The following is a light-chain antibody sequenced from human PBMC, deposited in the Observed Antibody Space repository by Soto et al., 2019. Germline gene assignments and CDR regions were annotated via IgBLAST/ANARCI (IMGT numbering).Light chain of an antibody. V-gene: IGLV2-23*01. CDR3: CSSAPESTYV. J-gene: IGLJ1*01. Sequence: QSVLAQPASVSGSPGQSITISCTGTSDDVGAYNSVSWYQQLPHKAPQVILYKGTQRPSGVSSRFSGSTSGNAASLTISGLQADDKADYFCCSSAPESTYVFGTGTKVTVL. CDR2: KGT. CDR1: SDDVGAYNS.